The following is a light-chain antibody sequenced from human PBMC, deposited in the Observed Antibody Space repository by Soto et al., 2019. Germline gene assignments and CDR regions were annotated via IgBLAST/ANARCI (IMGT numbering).Light chain of an antibody. CDR1: QSLGYY. CDR2: DTS. V-gene: IGKV3-11*01. J-gene: IGKJ4*01. Sequence: EIVLTQSPATLSLSPGERATLSCRASQSLGYYLAWFQQKHGQAPRLLIYDTSNMASGIPDRFSGSGSGTDFTLTISSLDPEDCAVYYCQQRRDWPLTFGGGTKVEIK. CDR3: QQRRDWPLT.